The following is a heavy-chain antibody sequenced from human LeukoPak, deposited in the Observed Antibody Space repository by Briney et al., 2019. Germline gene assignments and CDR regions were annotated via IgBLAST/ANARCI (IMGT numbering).Heavy chain of an antibody. CDR3: ARFSGPFYSAREFDF. CDR1: GGTFSSYA. CDR2: IIPILGIA. D-gene: IGHD5-12*01. Sequence: ASVKVSCKASGGTFSSYAISWVRQAPGQGLEWMGRIIPILGIANYAQKFQGRVTITADKSTSTAYMELSSLRSEDTAVYYCARFSGPFYSAREFDFWGQGTLVTVSS. V-gene: IGHV1-69*04. J-gene: IGHJ4*02.